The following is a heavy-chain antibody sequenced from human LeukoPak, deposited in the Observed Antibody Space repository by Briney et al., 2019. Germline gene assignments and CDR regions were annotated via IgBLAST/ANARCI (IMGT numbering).Heavy chain of an antibody. CDR2: ISSSSSYI. V-gene: IGHV3-21*01. CDR3: ARDSGRYFDWLLKGGDY. J-gene: IGHJ4*02. D-gene: IGHD3-9*01. Sequence: GGSLRLSCAASGFTFRSYSMNWVRQAPGKGLEWVSSISSSSSYIYYADSVKGRFTISRDNAKNSLYLQMNSLRAEDTAVYYCARDSGRYFDWLLKGGDYWGQGTLVTVSS. CDR1: GFTFRSYS.